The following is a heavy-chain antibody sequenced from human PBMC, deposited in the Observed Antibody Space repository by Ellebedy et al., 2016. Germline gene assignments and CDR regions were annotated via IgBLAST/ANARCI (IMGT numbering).Heavy chain of an antibody. D-gene: IGHD3-10*01. CDR3: ARLNYGSGSYYNYYFDY. J-gene: IGHJ4*02. CDR2: ISSSSSYI. CDR1: GFTFSSYS. V-gene: IGHV3-21*01. Sequence: GGSLRLSCAASGFTFSSYSMNWVRQAPGKGLEWVSSISSSSSYIYYADSVKGRFTISRDNAKNSLYLQMNSLRTEDTAVYYCARLNYGSGSYYNYYFDYWGQGTLVTVSS.